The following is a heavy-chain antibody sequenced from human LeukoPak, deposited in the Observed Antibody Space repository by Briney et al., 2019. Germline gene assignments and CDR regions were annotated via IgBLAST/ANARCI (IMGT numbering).Heavy chain of an antibody. Sequence: PGRSLRLSCAASGFTFSSYGMHWVRQAPGKGLAWVAVIWYDGSNKYYADSVKGRFTISRDNSKNTLYLQMNSLRAEDTAVYYCARALPHFDYWGQGTLVTVSS. CDR2: IWYDGSNK. CDR1: GFTFSSYG. V-gene: IGHV3-33*01. CDR3: ARALPHFDY. J-gene: IGHJ4*02.